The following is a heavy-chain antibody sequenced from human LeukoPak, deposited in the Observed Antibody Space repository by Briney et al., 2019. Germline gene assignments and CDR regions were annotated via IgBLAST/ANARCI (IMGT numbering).Heavy chain of an antibody. CDR1: GGSFSGYY. J-gene: IGHJ4*02. Sequence: SETLSLTCAVYGGSFSGYYWSWIRQPPGKGLEWIGEINHSGSTNYNPSLKSRVTISVDTSKNQFSLKLSSVTAADTAVYYCARGPTYYYDSSGYTLCPFDYWSQGTLVTVSS. D-gene: IGHD3-22*01. V-gene: IGHV4-34*01. CDR2: INHSGST. CDR3: ARGPTYYYDSSGYTLCPFDY.